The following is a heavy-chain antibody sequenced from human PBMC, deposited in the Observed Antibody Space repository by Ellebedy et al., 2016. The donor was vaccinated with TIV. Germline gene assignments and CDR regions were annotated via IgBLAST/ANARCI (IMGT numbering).Heavy chain of an antibody. Sequence: SVKVSCXASGGTFSSYAISWVRQAPGQGLEWMGGIIPIFGTANYAQKFQGRVTMTRNTSISTAYMELSSLRSEDTAVYYCARGYSNYAYYYYYYYMDVWGKGTTVTVSS. V-gene: IGHV1-69*05. CDR2: IIPIFGTA. CDR3: ARGYSNYAYYYYYYYMDV. CDR1: GGTFSSYA. D-gene: IGHD4-11*01. J-gene: IGHJ6*03.